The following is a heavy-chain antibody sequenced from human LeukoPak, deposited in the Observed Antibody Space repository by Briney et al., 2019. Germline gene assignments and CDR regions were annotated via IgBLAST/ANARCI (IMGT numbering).Heavy chain of an antibody. D-gene: IGHD4-17*01. CDR3: ARGPPDDYGDPYYFDY. CDR1: GYTFTSYG. CDR2: ISAYNGNT. J-gene: IGHJ4*02. Sequence: GASVKVSCKASGYTFTSYGISWVRQAPGQGLDWMGWISAYNGNTNYAQKLQGRVTMTTDTSTSTAYMELRSLRSDDTAVYYCARGPPDDYGDPYYFDYWGQGTLVTVSS. V-gene: IGHV1-18*01.